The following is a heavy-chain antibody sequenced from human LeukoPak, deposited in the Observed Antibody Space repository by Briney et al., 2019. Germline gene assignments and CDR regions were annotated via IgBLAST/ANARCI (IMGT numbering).Heavy chain of an antibody. CDR3: ARGRGAAAGKNYMDV. J-gene: IGHJ6*03. CDR2: IWYDGSNK. Sequence: PGGSLRLSCAASGFTFSSYGMHWVRQAPGKGLEWVAVIWYDGSNKYYADSVKGRFTISRDNSKNTLYLQMNSLRAEDTAVYYCARGRGAAAGKNYMDVWGKGTTVTVSS. CDR1: GFTFSSYG. D-gene: IGHD6-13*01. V-gene: IGHV3-33*01.